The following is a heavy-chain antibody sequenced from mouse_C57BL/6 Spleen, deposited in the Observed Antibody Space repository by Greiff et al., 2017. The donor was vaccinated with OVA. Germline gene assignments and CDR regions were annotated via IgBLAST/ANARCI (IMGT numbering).Heavy chain of an antibody. CDR2: IYPGDGDT. V-gene: IGHV1-82*01. J-gene: IGHJ4*01. CDR3: ARDYGSSFAMDY. D-gene: IGHD1-1*01. CDR1: GYAFSSSW. Sequence: VQLQQSGPELVKPGASVKISCKASGYAFSSSWMNWVKQRPGKGLEWIGRIYPGDGDTNYNGKFKGKATLTADKSSSTAYMQLSSLTSEDSAVYVCARDYGSSFAMDYWGQGTSVTVSS.